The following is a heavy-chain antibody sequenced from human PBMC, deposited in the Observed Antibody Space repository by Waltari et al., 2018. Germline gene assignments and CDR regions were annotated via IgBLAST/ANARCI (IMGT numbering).Heavy chain of an antibody. Sequence: VQLQESAPSLLKPSETLSPICTVSGGSISGFYWSWVRQPPGKGLDWIGYIYYTGSTNFNPSLKSRVTMSVDTSKNQFSLKLSSVTAADTAFYYCARGGGGDWEWFDPWGQGTLVTVSS. CDR3: ARGGGGDWEWFDP. J-gene: IGHJ5*02. CDR1: GGSISGFY. D-gene: IGHD2-21*02. V-gene: IGHV4-59*01. CDR2: IYYTGST.